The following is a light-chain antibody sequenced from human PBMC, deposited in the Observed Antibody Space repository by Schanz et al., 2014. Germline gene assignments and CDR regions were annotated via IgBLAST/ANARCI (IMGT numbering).Light chain of an antibody. CDR2: DVH. Sequence: QSALTQPASVSGSPGQSITIFCTGTSSDIGAHNYVSWYQQHPGKAPKLIVYDVHDRPSGVSYRCSGSKSGYTASLTISGLRVEDGADYYCSSYTNINTPQYVFG. J-gene: IGLJ1*01. CDR3: SSYTNINTPQYV. CDR1: SSDIGAHNY. V-gene: IGLV2-14*03.